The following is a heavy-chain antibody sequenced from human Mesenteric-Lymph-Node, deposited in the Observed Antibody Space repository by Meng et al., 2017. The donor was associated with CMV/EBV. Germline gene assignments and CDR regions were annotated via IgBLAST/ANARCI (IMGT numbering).Heavy chain of an antibody. CDR3: ARGGEALTGATRIDY. Sequence: SETLSLTCTVSGGSISSYYWSWIRQPPGKGLEWIGYIYYSGSTNYNPSLKSRVTISVDTSKNQFSLKLSSVTAADTAVYYCARGGEALTGATRIDYWGQGTLVTVSS. CDR2: IYYSGST. V-gene: IGHV4-59*01. CDR1: GGSISSYY. J-gene: IGHJ4*02. D-gene: IGHD1-7*01.